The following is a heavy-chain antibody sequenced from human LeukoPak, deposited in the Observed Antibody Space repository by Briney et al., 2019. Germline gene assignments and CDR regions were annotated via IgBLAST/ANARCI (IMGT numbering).Heavy chain of an antibody. Sequence: GGSLRLSCAAPGFTFSSYWMSWVRQAPGKGLEWAANIKQDGSEKYYVDSVKGRFTISRDNAKNSLYLQMNSLRAEDTAVYYCARRRSFDWFADVYGMDVWGQGTTVTVSS. CDR1: GFTFSSYW. J-gene: IGHJ6*02. CDR2: IKQDGSEK. D-gene: IGHD3-9*01. V-gene: IGHV3-7*01. CDR3: ARRRSFDWFADVYGMDV.